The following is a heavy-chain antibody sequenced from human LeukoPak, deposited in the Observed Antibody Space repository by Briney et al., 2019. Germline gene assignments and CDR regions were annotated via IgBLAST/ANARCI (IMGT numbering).Heavy chain of an antibody. CDR2: ISSSSSYI. V-gene: IGHV3-21*01. Sequence: GGSLRLSCAASGLTFSSYSMNWVRQAPGKGLEWVSSISSSSSYIYYADSVKGRFTISRDNAKNSLYLQMNSLRAEDTAVYYCARDLDSSGYYPVDHWGQGTLVTVSS. D-gene: IGHD3-22*01. CDR1: GLTFSSYS. CDR3: ARDLDSSGYYPVDH. J-gene: IGHJ4*02.